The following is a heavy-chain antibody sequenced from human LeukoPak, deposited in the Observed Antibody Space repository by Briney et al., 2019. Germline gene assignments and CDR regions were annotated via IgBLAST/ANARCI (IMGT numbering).Heavy chain of an antibody. D-gene: IGHD1-26*01. Sequence: ASVKVSCKASGYTFTSYGISWVRQAPGQGLEWMGWISAYNGNTNYAQKLQGRVTMTTDTSTSTAYMELRSLRSEDTAVYYCATDLLGGELLFAFDIWGQGTMVTVSS. CDR2: ISAYNGNT. CDR1: GYTFTSYG. CDR3: ATDLLGGELLFAFDI. J-gene: IGHJ3*02. V-gene: IGHV1-18*01.